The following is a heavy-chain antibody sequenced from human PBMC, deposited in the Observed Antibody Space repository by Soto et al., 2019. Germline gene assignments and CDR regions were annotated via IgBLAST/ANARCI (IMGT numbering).Heavy chain of an antibody. Sequence: SETLSLTCIVSGGSIGSSYWSWVRQSPGKGLEWMGYFSYTGSSDYNPSLKSRVTISVDTSKNQFSLRLTSVTAADTAVYYCARENGFCSGGDCYLYGLDVWGQGTTVPVSS. CDR2: FSYTGSS. V-gene: IGHV4-59*01. D-gene: IGHD2-15*01. CDR1: GGSIGSSY. CDR3: ARENGFCSGGDCYLYGLDV. J-gene: IGHJ6*02.